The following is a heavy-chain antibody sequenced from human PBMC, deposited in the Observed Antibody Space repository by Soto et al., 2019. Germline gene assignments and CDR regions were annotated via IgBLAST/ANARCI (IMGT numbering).Heavy chain of an antibody. V-gene: IGHV1-69*06. D-gene: IGHD2-2*01. CDR2: LIPIFGTA. Sequence: QVQLVQSGAEVKKPGSSVKVSCKASGGTFSSYAISWVRQAPGQVLELMGGLIPIFGTANYAQKFQGRVTITADKSTSTAYIELSSLRSEDTAVYYFARTIVVVPAAPHYYYYYGMDDWGKGTKVTVPS. J-gene: IGHJ6*04. CDR3: ARTIVVVPAAPHYYYYYGMDD. CDR1: GGTFSSYA.